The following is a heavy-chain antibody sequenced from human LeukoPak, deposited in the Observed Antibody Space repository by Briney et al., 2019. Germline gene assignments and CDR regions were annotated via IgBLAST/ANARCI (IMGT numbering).Heavy chain of an antibody. CDR3: AKEASSSPYTGYSSGWSQYYYYYYGMDV. CDR1: GFMFNNYW. V-gene: IGHV3-33*06. D-gene: IGHD6-19*01. CDR2: IWYDGNNK. J-gene: IGHJ6*02. Sequence: GGSLRLSCVASGFMFNNYWMNWVRQAPGKGLEWVAVIWYDGNNKYYADSVKGRFTISRDNSKNTLYLQMNSLRAEDRAVYYCAKEASSSPYTGYSSGWSQYYYYYYGMDVWGQGTTVTVSS.